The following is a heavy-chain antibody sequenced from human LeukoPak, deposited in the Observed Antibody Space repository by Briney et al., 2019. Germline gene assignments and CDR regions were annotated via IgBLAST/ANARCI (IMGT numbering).Heavy chain of an antibody. D-gene: IGHD7-27*01. V-gene: IGHV5-51*01. CDR2: FHPNDAST. CDR1: GYSFASYW. J-gene: IGHJ4*02. CDR3: ARHNNWGFDY. Sequence: GESLKISCKASGYSFASYWIGWVRQMSGKGLEWMAIFHPNDASTIYSPSFQGQVIISADKSISTAYLQWSTLKASDTAIYYCARHNNWGFDYWDRGTLLTVSS.